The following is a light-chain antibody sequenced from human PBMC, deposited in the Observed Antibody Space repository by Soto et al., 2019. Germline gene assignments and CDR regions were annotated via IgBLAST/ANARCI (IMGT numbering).Light chain of an antibody. CDR2: ANS. J-gene: IGLJ2*01. Sequence: QSVLTQPPSVSGAPGQRVTISCTESSSNIGAGYDVHWYQQLPGTAPKLLIYANSNRPSGVPDRFSGSKSGTSASLAITGLQAEDEADYYCQSYDSSLNVHVVFGGGTKLTVL. CDR3: QSYDSSLNVHVV. CDR1: SSNIGAGYD. V-gene: IGLV1-40*01.